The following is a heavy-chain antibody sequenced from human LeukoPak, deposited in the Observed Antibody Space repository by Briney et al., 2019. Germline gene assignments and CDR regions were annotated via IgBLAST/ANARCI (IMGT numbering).Heavy chain of an antibody. CDR2: ITGSGDST. J-gene: IGHJ4*02. Sequence: GGSLRLSCAASGFIFSTYAMSWVRQAPGKGLEWVSAITGSGDSTYYADSVKGRFTISRDNSKNTLSLQMNSLRAEDTAVYYCAKENPVGGTNYFDYWGQGTLVTIPS. D-gene: IGHD1-26*01. V-gene: IGHV3-23*01. CDR3: AKENPVGGTNYFDY. CDR1: GFIFSTYA.